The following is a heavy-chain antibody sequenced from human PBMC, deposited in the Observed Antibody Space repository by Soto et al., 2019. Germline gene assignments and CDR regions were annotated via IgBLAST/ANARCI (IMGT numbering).Heavy chain of an antibody. J-gene: IGHJ5*02. D-gene: IGHD1-1*01. CDR3: ARTYVPGIAGFDP. CDR1: GLTFSNYF. V-gene: IGHV3-74*01. CDR2: MSGDGKTI. Sequence: GGSLRLSCAASGLTFSNYFMHCVRQGAGEGLVWVSRMSGDGKTISYADSVKGRFTISRDNAKNTLYLQMNSLRVEDTAVYYCARTYVPGIAGFDPWGQGTLVTVSS.